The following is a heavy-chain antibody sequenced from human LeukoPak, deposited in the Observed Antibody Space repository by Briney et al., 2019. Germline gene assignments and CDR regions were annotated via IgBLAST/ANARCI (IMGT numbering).Heavy chain of an antibody. Sequence: PGGSLRLSCAASGFTFSIYAMTWVRQAPGKGLEWVSSIGGDGANTYYADSVKGRFTISRDNSKNTLFLQMNSLKAEDTALYYCARTVANECWGQGTLVTVSS. CDR1: GFTFSIYA. D-gene: IGHD6-19*01. CDR3: ARTVANEC. J-gene: IGHJ4*02. V-gene: IGHV3-23*01. CDR2: IGGDGANT.